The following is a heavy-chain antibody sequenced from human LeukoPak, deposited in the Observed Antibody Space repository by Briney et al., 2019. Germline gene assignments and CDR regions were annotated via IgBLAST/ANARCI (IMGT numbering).Heavy chain of an antibody. CDR2: IKQDGSEK. CDR3: AILTTHSSSSQFDY. V-gene: IGHV3-7*03. D-gene: IGHD6-6*01. J-gene: IGHJ4*02. Sequence: GGSLRLSCAASGFTFSSYWMSWVRQAPGKGLEWVANIKQDGSEKYYVDSVKGRFTISRDNSKDTLYLQMNSLRAEDTAIYFCAILTTHSSSSQFDYWGQGTLVTVSS. CDR1: GFTFSSYW.